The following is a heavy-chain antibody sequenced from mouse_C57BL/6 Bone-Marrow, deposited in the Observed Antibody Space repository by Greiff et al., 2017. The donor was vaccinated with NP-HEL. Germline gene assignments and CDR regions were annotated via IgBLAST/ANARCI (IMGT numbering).Heavy chain of an antibody. J-gene: IGHJ4*01. V-gene: IGHV5-6*02. D-gene: IGHD2-3*01. CDR1: GFTFSSYG. Sequence: DVKLVESGGDLVKPGGSLKLSCAASGFTFSSYGMSWVRQTQDKRLEWVATISSGGSYTYYPDSVKGRFTISRDNAKNTLYLQMSSLKSEDTAMYYCASLYDGYGYAMDYWGQGTSVTVSS. CDR2: ISSGGSYT. CDR3: ASLYDGYGYAMDY.